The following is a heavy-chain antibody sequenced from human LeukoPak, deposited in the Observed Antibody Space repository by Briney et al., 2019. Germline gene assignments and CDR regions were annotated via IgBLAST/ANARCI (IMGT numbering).Heavy chain of an antibody. CDR3: TKDYGSGWHCYDY. Sequence: PGGSLRLSCAAFGFTFSSYAMSWVRPAPGKGLEGVSGISGSGVSTYYADSVKGRFTISRDNTKNTLYLQMSRLRAEDTAVYYCTKDYGSGWHCYDYWGQGTLVTVSS. CDR2: ISGSGVST. V-gene: IGHV3-23*01. D-gene: IGHD6-19*01. J-gene: IGHJ4*02. CDR1: GFTFSSYA.